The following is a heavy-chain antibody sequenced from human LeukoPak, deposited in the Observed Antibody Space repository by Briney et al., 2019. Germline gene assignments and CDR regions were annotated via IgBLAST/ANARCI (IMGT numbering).Heavy chain of an antibody. J-gene: IGHJ4*02. CDR2: IRYDGSHK. V-gene: IGHV3-30*02. D-gene: IGHD1-26*01. CDR3: ARYSGSFDY. Sequence: GGSLRLPCAASGFTFSNYGMHWVRQAPGKGLEWVAFIRYDGSHKYYADSVKGRFTISRDNSKNTLYLQINSLRAEDTAVYYCARYSGSFDYWGQGTLVTVSS. CDR1: GFTFSNYG.